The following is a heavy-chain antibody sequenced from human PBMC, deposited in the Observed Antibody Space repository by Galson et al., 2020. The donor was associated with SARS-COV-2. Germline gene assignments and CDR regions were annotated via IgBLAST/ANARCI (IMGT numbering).Heavy chain of an antibody. D-gene: IGHD3-16*01. CDR2: MNPNSGNT. CDR3: TGGPTLPAHDH. V-gene: IGHV1-8*01. J-gene: IGHJ4*02. Sequence: DSVKVSCKASGYTFPSYDINWVRQATGQGLEWMGWMNPNSGNTGYAQKFQGRITMSRDTSISTAYMELSNLRSEDTVVYYCTGGPTLPAHDHWSEITLVVVSS. CDR1: GYTFPSYD.